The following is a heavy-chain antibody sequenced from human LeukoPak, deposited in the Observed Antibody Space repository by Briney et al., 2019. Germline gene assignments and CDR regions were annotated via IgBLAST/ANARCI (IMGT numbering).Heavy chain of an antibody. Sequence: ASVKVSCKASAYTFTGYYMHWVRQAPGQGLEWMGWINPNSGDTNYAQKFQGRVTMTRDTSISTAYMELNSLRSDDTAVYYCARPTSNRAFDMWGQGTKVTVSS. D-gene: IGHD5-24*01. CDR2: INPNSGDT. CDR1: AYTFTGYY. CDR3: ARPTSNRAFDM. J-gene: IGHJ3*02. V-gene: IGHV1-2*02.